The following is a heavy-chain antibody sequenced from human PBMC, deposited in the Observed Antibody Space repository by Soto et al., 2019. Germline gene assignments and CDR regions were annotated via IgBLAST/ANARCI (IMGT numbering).Heavy chain of an antibody. D-gene: IGHD3-3*01. J-gene: IGHJ4*02. CDR1: GGSISSYY. CDR2: ISYSGST. CDR3: ARHLILDATSYDFWSGYLFDY. V-gene: IGHV4-59*08. Sequence: SETLSLTCTVSGGSISSYYWSWIRQPPGKGLKCLGYISYSGSTNYNPSLKSRVYISVDTSRNQFSLKLTSVTAADTAVYYCARHLILDATSYDFWSGYLFDYWGQGALVTVSS.